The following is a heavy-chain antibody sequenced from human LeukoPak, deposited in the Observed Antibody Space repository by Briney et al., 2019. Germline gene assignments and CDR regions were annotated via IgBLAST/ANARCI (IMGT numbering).Heavy chain of an antibody. CDR2: ISRGGRTV. CDR3: AKARGSYYSNAFDI. V-gene: IGHV3-48*03. CDR1: GFTFSNYE. D-gene: IGHD1-26*01. J-gene: IGHJ3*02. Sequence: GGSLRLSCAASGFTFSNYEMNWVRQAPGKGLDWVAYISRGGRTVDYADSVKGRFTISRDNSKNTLYLQMNSLRAEDTAVYYCAKARGSYYSNAFDIWGQGTMVTVSS.